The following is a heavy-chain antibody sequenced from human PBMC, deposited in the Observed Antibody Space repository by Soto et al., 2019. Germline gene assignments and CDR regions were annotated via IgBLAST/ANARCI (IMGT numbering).Heavy chain of an antibody. CDR3: AKAGPDMVRGGPEAFDI. Sequence: EVQLLESGGGLVQPGGSLRLSCAASGFTFSSYAMSWVRQAPGKGLEWVSAISGSGGSTYYADSVKGRFTISRDNSKNTLYLQMNSLRAEDTAVYYCAKAGPDMVRGGPEAFDIWGQGTMVTVSS. D-gene: IGHD3-10*01. J-gene: IGHJ3*02. V-gene: IGHV3-23*01. CDR1: GFTFSSYA. CDR2: ISGSGGST.